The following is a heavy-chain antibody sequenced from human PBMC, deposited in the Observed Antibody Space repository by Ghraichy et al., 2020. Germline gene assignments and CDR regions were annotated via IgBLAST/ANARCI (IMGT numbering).Heavy chain of an antibody. CDR3: AKEHSGYVFDY. CDR2: ISYDGSNK. Sequence: GESLNISCAASGFTFSSYGMHWVRQAPGKGLEWVAVISYDGSNKYYADSVKGRFTISRDNSKNTLYLQMNSLRAEDTAVYYCAKEHSGYVFDYWGQGTLVTVSS. V-gene: IGHV3-30*18. J-gene: IGHJ4*02. CDR1: GFTFSSYG. D-gene: IGHD5-12*01.